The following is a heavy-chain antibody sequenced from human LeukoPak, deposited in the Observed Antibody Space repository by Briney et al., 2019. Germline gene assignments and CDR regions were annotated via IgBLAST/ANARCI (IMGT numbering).Heavy chain of an antibody. CDR3: AREGDSSGHYYSAY. CDR1: GGSISSYY. Sequence: SETLSLTCSVSGGSISSYYWSWIRQPPAKGLEGSGYIYYSGSTNYNPSLKSRVTISVDTSKNQFSLQLTSVTAADTAVYYCAREGDSSGHYYSAYWGQGTLVTVSS. CDR2: IYYSGST. D-gene: IGHD3-22*01. V-gene: IGHV4-59*01. J-gene: IGHJ4*02.